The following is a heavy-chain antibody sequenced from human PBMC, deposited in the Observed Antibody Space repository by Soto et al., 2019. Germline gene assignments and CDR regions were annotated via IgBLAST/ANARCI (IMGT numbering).Heavy chain of an antibody. J-gene: IGHJ3*02. D-gene: IGHD6-19*01. Sequence: QVQLVQSGAEVKKPGASVKVSCKASGYTFTSYAMHWVRQAPGQRLEWMGWINAGNGNTKYSQKFQGRVTITRDTSASPAYMELSSLRSEDTAVYYCARDWRAGQGLVLDAFDIWGQGTMVTVSS. CDR1: GYTFTSYA. V-gene: IGHV1-3*01. CDR2: INAGNGNT. CDR3: ARDWRAGQGLVLDAFDI.